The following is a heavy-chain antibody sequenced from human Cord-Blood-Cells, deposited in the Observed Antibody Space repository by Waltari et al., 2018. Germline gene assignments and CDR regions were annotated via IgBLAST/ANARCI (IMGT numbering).Heavy chain of an antibody. CDR3: AREPLVVAATPFDY. CDR2: IWYDGSNK. D-gene: IGHD2-15*01. Sequence: QVPLVESGGGVVQPGRSLRPSCAASGFTFSRSGMHLVRHAPGKGLEWVAGIWYDGSNKYYADPGKGRFTISRDNSKNTLYLQMNSLRAEDTAVYYCAREPLVVAATPFDYWGQGTLVTVSS. V-gene: IGHV3-33*01. J-gene: IGHJ4*02. CDR1: GFTFSRSG.